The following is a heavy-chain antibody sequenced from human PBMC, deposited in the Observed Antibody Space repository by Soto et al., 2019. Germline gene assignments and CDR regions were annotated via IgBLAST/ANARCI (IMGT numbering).Heavy chain of an antibody. Sequence: PGGSLRLSWAASRCTITDYGMHWVRQAPGKGLEWVAALSSDGISEYYADSVKGRFSVSRDNIKNSMFLQISSLKGEDTAVYFWARHFAPQGQHNVDYWGQASLVTVSS. D-gene: IGHD1-1*01. J-gene: IGHJ4*02. CDR1: RCTITDYG. CDR3: ARHFAPQGQHNVDY. V-gene: IGHV3-33*01. CDR2: LSSDGISE.